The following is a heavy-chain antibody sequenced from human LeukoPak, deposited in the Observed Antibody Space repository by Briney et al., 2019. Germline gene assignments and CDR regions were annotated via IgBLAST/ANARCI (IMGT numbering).Heavy chain of an antibody. J-gene: IGHJ5*02. CDR1: GASTSLHY. CDR2: ILSSGLT. Sequence: SETLSLTCSVSGASTSLHYWSWIRQPPGKGLEWIGNILSSGLTHYNPSLKSRVTISGDTSKNQFSLKLSSVTAADTAVYYCARDRRKSSSSINWFDPWGQGTLVTVSS. V-gene: IGHV4-4*08. CDR3: ARDRRKSSSSINWFDP. D-gene: IGHD6-6*01.